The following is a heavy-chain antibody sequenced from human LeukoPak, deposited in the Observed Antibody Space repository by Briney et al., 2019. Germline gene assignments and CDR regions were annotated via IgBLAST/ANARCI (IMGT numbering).Heavy chain of an antibody. D-gene: IGHD2-2*01. V-gene: IGHV1-46*01. CDR3: ARGSCCDRSCYEGFI. CDR2: INPSGGSR. Sequence: ASVKVSCKASGYTFTNYYMHWVRQAPGQGIEWMGLINPSGGSRTYAQNFQGRVTMTRDTSTSTVYMEVSSLRSEDTAVYYCARGSCCDRSCYEGFIWGQGTMVTVSS. J-gene: IGHJ3*02. CDR1: GYTFTNYY.